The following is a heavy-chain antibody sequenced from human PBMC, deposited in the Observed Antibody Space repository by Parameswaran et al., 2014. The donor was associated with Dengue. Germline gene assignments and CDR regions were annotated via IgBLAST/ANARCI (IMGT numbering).Heavy chain of an antibody. CDR2: IHPSDSNA. Sequence: VRQMPGKGLEWMGVIHPSDSNARYSPSFQDHIIISADKSFSTAYLQWSNLRASDTAMYYCARLCASTSCSAHDAFDLWGQGTMVTVSS. CDR3: ARLCASTSCSAHDAFDL. V-gene: IGHV5-51*01. J-gene: IGHJ3*01. D-gene: IGHD2-2*01.